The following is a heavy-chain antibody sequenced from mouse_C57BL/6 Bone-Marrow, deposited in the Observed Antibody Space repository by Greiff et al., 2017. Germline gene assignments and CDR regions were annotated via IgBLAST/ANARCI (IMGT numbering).Heavy chain of an antibody. Sequence: VQLQQPGAELVKPGASVKLSCKASGYTFTSYWMHWVKQRPGRGLEWIGRIGPNSGGTKYNEKFKSKATLTVDKPSSTAYMQLSSLTSEDSAVYYCARSHYGTFMDYWGQGTSVTVSS. D-gene: IGHD1-1*01. CDR1: GYTFTSYW. CDR3: ARSHYGTFMDY. V-gene: IGHV1-72*01. CDR2: IGPNSGGT. J-gene: IGHJ4*01.